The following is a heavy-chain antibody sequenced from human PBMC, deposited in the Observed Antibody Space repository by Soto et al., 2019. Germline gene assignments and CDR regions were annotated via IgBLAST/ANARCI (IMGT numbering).Heavy chain of an antibody. CDR1: GFTFSSYA. CDR2: ISYDGSNK. V-gene: IGHV3-30-3*01. J-gene: IGHJ4*02. D-gene: IGHD2-15*01. Sequence: PGGSLRLSCAASGFTFSSYAMHWVRQAPGKGLEWVAVISYDGSNKYYADSVKGRFTISRDNSKNTLYLQMNSLRAEDTAVYYCARAVEYFDYWGQGTRVTVSS. CDR3: ARAVEYFDY.